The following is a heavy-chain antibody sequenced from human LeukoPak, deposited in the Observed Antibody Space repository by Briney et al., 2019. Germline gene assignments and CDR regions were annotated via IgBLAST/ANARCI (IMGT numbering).Heavy chain of an antibody. J-gene: IGHJ4*02. CDR2: IYSSGST. CDR1: GFTVSSNY. D-gene: IGHD1-26*01. Sequence: GGSLRLSCAASGFTVSSNYMSWVRQAPGKGLEWVSVIYSSGSTYYADSVKGRLTISRDNSKNTLYLQMNSLRAGDTAVYYCARGPYRIVGATKDYWGQGTLVTVSS. V-gene: IGHV3-53*01. CDR3: ARGPYRIVGATKDY.